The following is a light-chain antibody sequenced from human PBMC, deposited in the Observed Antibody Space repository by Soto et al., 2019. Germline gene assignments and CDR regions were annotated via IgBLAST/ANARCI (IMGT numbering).Light chain of an antibody. V-gene: IGKV3-11*01. J-gene: IGKJ2*01. CDR1: QSDGNY. CDR2: DVS. Sequence: SGLTQSPAPLSLSPGERVTLSCRASQSDGNYIAWYQQKPGQPPRLLIYDVSNRATGVPARFSGSGSGTDFTLTISSLEPEDFGVFHCQQRGSWPRMYNFGQGTKLEI. CDR3: QQRGSWPRMYN.